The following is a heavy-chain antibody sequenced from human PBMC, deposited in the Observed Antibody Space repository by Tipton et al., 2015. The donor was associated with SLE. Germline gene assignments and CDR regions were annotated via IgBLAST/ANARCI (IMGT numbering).Heavy chain of an antibody. CDR1: GFTFSNAW. D-gene: IGHD3-22*01. CDR2: IKSKTDGGTT. J-gene: IGHJ5*02. V-gene: IGHV3-15*01. Sequence: SLRLSCAASGFTFSNAWMNWVRQAPGKGLEWVGRIKSKTDGGTTDYAAPVKGRFTISRDDSKNTLYLEMNSLKTEDTAVYYCSTPSIGRKRYYYDSSLNRWFDPWGQGTLVTVSS. CDR3: STPSIGRKRYYYDSSLNRWFDP.